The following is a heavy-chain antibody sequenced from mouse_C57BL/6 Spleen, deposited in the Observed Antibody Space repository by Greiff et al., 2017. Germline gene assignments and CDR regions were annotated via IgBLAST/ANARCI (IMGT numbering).Heavy chain of an antibody. J-gene: IGHJ4*01. D-gene: IGHD3-3*01. CDR2: IDPNSGGT. CDR3: ARRSWGDDYYAMDY. Sequence: VQLQQPGAELVKPGASVKLSCKASGYTFTSYWMHWVKQRPGRGLEWIGRIDPNSGGTKYNEKFKSKATLTVDKPSSTAYMQLSSLTSEDAAVYYCARRSWGDDYYAMDYWGQGTSVTVSS. V-gene: IGHV1-72*01. CDR1: GYTFTSYW.